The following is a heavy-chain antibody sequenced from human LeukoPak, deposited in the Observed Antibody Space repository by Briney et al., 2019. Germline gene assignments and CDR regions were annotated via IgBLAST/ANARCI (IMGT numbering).Heavy chain of an antibody. J-gene: IGHJ3*02. V-gene: IGHV1-18*01. CDR1: GYTFTSYG. D-gene: IGHD1-14*01. CDR3: ARDRIAHRPEGAFDI. Sequence: ASVKVSCKASGYTFTSYGISWVRQAPGQGLEWMGWISAYNGNTNYAQKLQGRVTMTTDTSTSTAYMELRSLRSDDTAVYYCARDRIAHRPEGAFDIWGQGTMVTVSS. CDR2: ISAYNGNT.